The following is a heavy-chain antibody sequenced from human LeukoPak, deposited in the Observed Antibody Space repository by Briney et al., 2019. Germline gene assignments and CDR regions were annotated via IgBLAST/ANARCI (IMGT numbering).Heavy chain of an antibody. V-gene: IGHV3-23*01. D-gene: IGHD2-15*01. Sequence: GGSLRLSCAASGFSFNNYAMSWVRQAPGKGLEWVSAIRGSGGSASYADSVQGRFTISRDNSENTLYLQMSGLRAEDTAVYYCAKDRECSGGACFRYFDYWGQGTLVTISS. CDR1: GFSFNNYA. J-gene: IGHJ4*02. CDR2: IRGSGGSA. CDR3: AKDRECSGGACFRYFDY.